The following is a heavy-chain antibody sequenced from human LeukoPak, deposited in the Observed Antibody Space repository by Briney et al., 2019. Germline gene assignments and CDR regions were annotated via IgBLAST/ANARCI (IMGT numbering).Heavy chain of an antibody. J-gene: IGHJ4*02. Sequence: PGGSLRLSCAASVFTFSDYYMDWVRQAPGKGLEWVARIRNRMYSYTTLYATSVEGRFTISRDDSNNLLNLQMNSLQTQDTAVYYCTRSSNHYNFDWGLGTLVTVSS. CDR3: TRSSNHYNFD. D-gene: IGHD5-24*01. CDR1: VFTFSDYY. CDR2: IRNRMYSYTT. V-gene: IGHV3-72*01.